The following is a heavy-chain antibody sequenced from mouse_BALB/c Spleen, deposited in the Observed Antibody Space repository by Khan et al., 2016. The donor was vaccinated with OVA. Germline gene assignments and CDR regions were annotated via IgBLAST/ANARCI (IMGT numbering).Heavy chain of an antibody. CDR2: IDPSDSFT. CDR1: GYPLSSYW. CDR3: ARSFHYGSSNWFAY. Sequence: QVQLQQPGAELVKPGASVKLSCKASGYPLSSYWLHWVKQRPGQGLEWIGEIDPSDSFTNYNQKFKDKATLTIDKYSSTPYMQLSSLTSEDSAVYYCARSFHYGSSNWFAYWGQGTLVTVAA. D-gene: IGHD1-1*01. V-gene: IGHV1-69*02. J-gene: IGHJ3*01.